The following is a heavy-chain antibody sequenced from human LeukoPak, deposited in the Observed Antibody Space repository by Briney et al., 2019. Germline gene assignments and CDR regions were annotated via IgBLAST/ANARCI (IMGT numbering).Heavy chain of an antibody. CDR1: GFSFVTYA. V-gene: IGHV3-23*01. D-gene: IGHD6-19*01. Sequence: GGSLRLSCAASGFSFVTYAMGWGRQVPGKGLEWVSGISSTVTTPYYADSVKGRFTISRDTSKNTLFLQLNSLRAEATAVYYCAKDHRPFSSAVAGILGYWGQGTLVTVSS. CDR3: AKDHRPFSSAVAGILGY. J-gene: IGHJ4*02. CDR2: ISSTVTTP.